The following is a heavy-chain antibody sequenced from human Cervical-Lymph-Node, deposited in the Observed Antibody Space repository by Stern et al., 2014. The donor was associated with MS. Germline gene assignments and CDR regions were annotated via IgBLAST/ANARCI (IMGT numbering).Heavy chain of an antibody. CDR1: GFSLVTSGVR. CDR3: ARMMGSGYRHYFAY. J-gene: IGHJ4*02. V-gene: IGHV2-70*04. Sequence: QVTLRESGPALVKPTQTLTLTCTFSGFSLVTSGVRVSWIRQPPGKALEWLARIDWNDKTFYNTSLMTRLTISKDTSKNQVVLTMTNVDPVDTATYYCARMMGSGYRHYFAYWGQGTPVTVS. D-gene: IGHD3-3*01. CDR2: IDWNDKT.